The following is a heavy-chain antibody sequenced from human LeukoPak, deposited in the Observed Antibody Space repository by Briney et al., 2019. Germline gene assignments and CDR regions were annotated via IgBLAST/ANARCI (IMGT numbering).Heavy chain of an antibody. V-gene: IGHV3-53*01. J-gene: IGHJ4*02. D-gene: IGHD3-9*01. CDR3: ARAFYYDILTGYWDYFDY. CDR1: GFTVSSNY. Sequence: GGSLRLSCAASGFTVSSNYMSWVRQAPGKGLEWVSVIYSGGSTYYADSVKGRFTISRDNAKNSLYLQMNSLRAEDTAVYYCARAFYYDILTGYWDYFDYWGQGTLVTVSS. CDR2: IYSGGST.